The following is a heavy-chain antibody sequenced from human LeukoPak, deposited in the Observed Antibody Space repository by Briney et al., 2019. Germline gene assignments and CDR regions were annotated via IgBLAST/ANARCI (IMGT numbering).Heavy chain of an antibody. CDR1: GFTFSSYG. J-gene: IGHJ3*02. Sequence: GGTLRLSCAASGFTFSSYGMTWVRQAPGKGLEWVSGISGSGGSTYYADSVKGRFTISRDNSKNTLYLQMNSLRAEDTAVYYCANDGAYYDSSTDAFDIWGQGTMVTVSS. CDR3: ANDGAYYDSSTDAFDI. CDR2: ISGSGGST. V-gene: IGHV3-23*01. D-gene: IGHD3-22*01.